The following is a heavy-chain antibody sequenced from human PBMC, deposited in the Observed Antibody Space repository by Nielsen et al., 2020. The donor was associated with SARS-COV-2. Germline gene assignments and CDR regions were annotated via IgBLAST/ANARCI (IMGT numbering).Heavy chain of an antibody. CDR1: GFTFSDYY. D-gene: IGHD5-18*01. CDR3: ARDNEYSYGPYWYFDL. J-gene: IGHJ2*01. V-gene: IGHV3-11*04. CDR2: ISSSGSTI. Sequence: GGSLRLSCAASGFTFSDYYMSWIRQAPGKGLEWVSYISSSGSTIYYADSVKGRFTISRDNAKNSLYLQMNSLRAEDTAVYYCARDNEYSYGPYWYFDLWGRGTLVTVSS.